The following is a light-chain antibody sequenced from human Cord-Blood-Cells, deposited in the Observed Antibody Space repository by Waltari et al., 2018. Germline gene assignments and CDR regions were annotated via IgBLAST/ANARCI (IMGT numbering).Light chain of an antibody. CDR1: QSVSSN. J-gene: IGKJ1*01. V-gene: IGKV3-15*01. CDR2: GAS. CDR3: QQYNNWPPWT. Sequence: EIGMTQSPATLSVSPGESATLSCRASQSVSSNLAWYQQTPGQAPRLLIYGASTRATGIPARFSGSVSGTEFTLTISSLQSEDFAVYYCQQYNNWPPWTFGQGTKVEIK.